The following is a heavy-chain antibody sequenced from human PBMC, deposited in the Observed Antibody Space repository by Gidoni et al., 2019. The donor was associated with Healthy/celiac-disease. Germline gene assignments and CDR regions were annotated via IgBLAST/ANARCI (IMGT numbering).Heavy chain of an antibody. CDR1: GYSISSGYY. CDR2: IYHSGST. V-gene: IGHV4-38-2*02. Sequence: QVQLQESGPGLVKPSETLSLTCAVSGYSISSGYYWGWIRQPPGKGLEWIGSIYHSGSTYYNPSLKSRVTISVDTSKNQFSLKLSSVTAADTAVYYCAREVAMAYDYWGQGTLVTVSS. CDR3: AREVAMAYDY. D-gene: IGHD2-21*01. J-gene: IGHJ4*02.